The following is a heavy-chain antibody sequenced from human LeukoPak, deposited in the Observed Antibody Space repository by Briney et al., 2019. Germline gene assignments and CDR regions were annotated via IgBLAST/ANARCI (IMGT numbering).Heavy chain of an antibody. V-gene: IGHV3-33*01. CDR3: ARDGFSSSWYGRALDY. CDR1: GFSSYG. J-gene: IGHJ4*02. CDR2: IWYDESNK. Sequence: ARSLRLSCAASGFSSYGMHWVRQAPAKGLEWVAIIWYDESNKYYADSVKGRFTISRDNSRNTLYLQMNSLRAEDTAVYYCARDGFSSSWYGRALDYWGQGTLATVSS. D-gene: IGHD6-13*01.